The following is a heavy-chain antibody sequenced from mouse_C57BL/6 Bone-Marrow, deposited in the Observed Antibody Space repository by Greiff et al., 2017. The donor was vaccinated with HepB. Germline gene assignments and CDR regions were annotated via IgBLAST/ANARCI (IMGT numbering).Heavy chain of an antibody. D-gene: IGHD3-1*01. CDR3: ARGGDSAWFAY. J-gene: IGHJ3*01. V-gene: IGHV7-1*01. CDR2: SRNKANDYTT. Sequence: EVKLMESGGGLVQSGRSLRLSCATSGFTFSDFYMEWVRQAPGKGLEWIAASRNKANDYTTEYSASVKGRFIVSRDTSQSILYLQMNALRAEDTAIYYCARGGDSAWFAYWGQGTLVTVSA. CDR1: GFTFSDFY.